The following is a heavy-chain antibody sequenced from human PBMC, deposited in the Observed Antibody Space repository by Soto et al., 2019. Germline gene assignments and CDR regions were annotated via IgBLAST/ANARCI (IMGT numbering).Heavy chain of an antibody. CDR3: ARVKATLYRHYYFDY. Sequence: SETLSLTCSVSGGTINSGDYFWSWIRQPPGKGLEWIGSIFYTGSTYYSPSLKSRASMSMDTSKNPFSLRLRSLTAADTAVYFCARVKATLYRHYYFDYWGQGTPVTVSS. D-gene: IGHD5-12*01. CDR2: IFYTGST. CDR1: GGTINSGDYF. V-gene: IGHV4-30-4*01. J-gene: IGHJ4*02.